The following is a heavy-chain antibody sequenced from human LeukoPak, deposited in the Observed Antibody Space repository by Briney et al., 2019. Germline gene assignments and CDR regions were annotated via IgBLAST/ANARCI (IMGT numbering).Heavy chain of an antibody. Sequence: ASVTVSCTASGYTFTIYGISWVRQAPGQGLEWMGWISAYNGNTNYAQKLQGRVTITTDTSTSTAYMELRSLRSDDTAVYYCAREDSGYDYLPYYYYYMDVWGKGTTVTISS. CDR2: ISAYNGNT. CDR3: AREDSGYDYLPYYYYYMDV. V-gene: IGHV1-18*01. CDR1: GYTFTIYG. D-gene: IGHD5-12*01. J-gene: IGHJ6*03.